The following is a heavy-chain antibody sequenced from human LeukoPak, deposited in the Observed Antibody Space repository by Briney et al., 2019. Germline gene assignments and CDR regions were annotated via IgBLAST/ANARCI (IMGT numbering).Heavy chain of an antibody. CDR2: IYYSGST. J-gene: IGHJ4*02. Sequence: SETLSLTCTVSGGFISSGGYYWSWIRQHPGKGLEWIGYIYYSGSTYYNPSLKSRVTISVDTSKNQFSLKLSSVTAADTAVYYCARGRGYSGYDLIYWGQGTLVTVSS. CDR3: ARGRGYSGYDLIY. V-gene: IGHV4-31*03. D-gene: IGHD5-12*01. CDR1: GGFISSGGYY.